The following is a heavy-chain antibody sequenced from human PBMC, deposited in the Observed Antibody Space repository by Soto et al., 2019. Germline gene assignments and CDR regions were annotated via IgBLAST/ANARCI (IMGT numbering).Heavy chain of an antibody. V-gene: IGHV1-2*04. D-gene: IGHD3-9*01. Sequence: GASVKVSCKASGYTFTGYSMHWVRQAPGQGLEWMGWINPNSGGTNYAQKFQGWVTMTRDTSISTAYMELSRLRPDDTAVYYCARGYDILTGYTFDYWGQGTLVTVSS. CDR3: ARGYDILTGYTFDY. CDR2: INPNSGGT. CDR1: GYTFTGYS. J-gene: IGHJ4*02.